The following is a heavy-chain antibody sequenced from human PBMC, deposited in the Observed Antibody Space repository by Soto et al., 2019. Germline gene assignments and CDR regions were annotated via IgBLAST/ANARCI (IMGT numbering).Heavy chain of an antibody. J-gene: IGHJ6*03. CDR3: ARANIPVAYYYYYMDV. CDR2: IYYSGST. Sequence: SQTLSLTCTVSGGSISSYYWSWIRQPPGKGLEWIGYIYYSGSTNYNPSLKSRVTISVDTSKNQFSLKLSSVIAADTAVYYCARANIPVAYYYYYMDVWGKGTTVTVSS. CDR1: GGSISSYY. D-gene: IGHD2-15*01. V-gene: IGHV4-59*01.